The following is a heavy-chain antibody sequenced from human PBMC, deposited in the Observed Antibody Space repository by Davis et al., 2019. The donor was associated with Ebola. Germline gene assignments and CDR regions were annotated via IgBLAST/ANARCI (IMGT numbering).Heavy chain of an antibody. CDR1: GVTFTNYS. Sequence: GGSLRLSCAASGVTFTNYSMNWVRQAPGKGLEWVSFISSNNRYIDYADSAKGRFTISRDNAKNSLYLQMNSLRAEDTAVYYCARDRPLDFFFGDYYGMDVWGQGTTVTVSS. D-gene: IGHD3-16*01. V-gene: IGHV3-21*01. J-gene: IGHJ6*02. CDR3: ARDRPLDFFFGDYYGMDV. CDR2: ISSNNRYI.